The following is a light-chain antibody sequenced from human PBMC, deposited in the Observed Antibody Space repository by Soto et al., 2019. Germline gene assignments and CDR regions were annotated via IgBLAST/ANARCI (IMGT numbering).Light chain of an antibody. CDR1: QSVSSSY. V-gene: IGKV3-20*01. CDR2: GAS. CDR3: HHYCSSPQT. Sequence: EIVLTQSPGTLSLSPGERASLSCRASQSVSSSYLAWYQQRPGQAPRLLIYGASSRATGIPDRFSGSGSGTDFTLTISRLEPEDFAVYYCHHYCSSPQTFGQGTKVEIK. J-gene: IGKJ1*01.